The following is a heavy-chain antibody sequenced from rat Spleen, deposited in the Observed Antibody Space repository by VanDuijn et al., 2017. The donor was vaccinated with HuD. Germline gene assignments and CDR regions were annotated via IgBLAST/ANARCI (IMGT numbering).Heavy chain of an antibody. J-gene: IGHJ3*01. CDR3: NRDEYRNNWGFAY. CDR2: IWSGGST. Sequence: YGVSWVCQPPGKGLEWIGAIWSGGSTDYNSALKSRLNINRDTSKSQVFLEMNSLQTEDTAIYFCNRDEYRNNWGFAYWGQGTLVTVS. CDR1: YG. V-gene: IGHV2-4*01. D-gene: IGHD1-5*01.